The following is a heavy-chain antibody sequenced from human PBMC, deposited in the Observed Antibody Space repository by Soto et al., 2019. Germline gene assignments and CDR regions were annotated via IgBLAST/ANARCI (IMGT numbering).Heavy chain of an antibody. CDR1: GGSISSHDYY. CDR3: AGKPNALYYFDF. V-gene: IGHV4-31*03. D-gene: IGHD2-8*01. J-gene: IGHJ4*02. Sequence: SETLSLTCTASGGSISSHDYYWSWMRQHPARGLEWIGYIHNSGVPYYSPSLRSRVTISVDTSQNQVSLELRSVTAADTAVYYRAGKPNALYYFDFWGQGTLVTVPQ. CDR2: IHNSGVP.